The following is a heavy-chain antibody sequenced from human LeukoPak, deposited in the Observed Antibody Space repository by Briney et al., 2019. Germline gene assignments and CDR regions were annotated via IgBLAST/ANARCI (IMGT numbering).Heavy chain of an antibody. J-gene: IGHJ3*02. CDR2: ISSSGSTI. CDR3: ARVLYDYVWGSYRYLYAFDI. V-gene: IGHV3-11*04. Sequence: GGTLRLSCAASGFTFSDYYMSWIRQPPGKALEWVSYISSSGSTIYYADSVKGRFTISRDNAKNSLYLQMNSLRAEDTAVYYCARVLYDYVWGSYRYLYAFDIWGQGTMVTVSS. CDR1: GFTFSDYY. D-gene: IGHD3-16*02.